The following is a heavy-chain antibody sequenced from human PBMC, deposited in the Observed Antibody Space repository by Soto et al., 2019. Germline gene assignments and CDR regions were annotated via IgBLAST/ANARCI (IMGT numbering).Heavy chain of an antibody. V-gene: IGHV4-39*01. J-gene: IGHJ4*02. Sequence: SETLSLTCTVSGGSISSSSYYWGWIRHPPGKGLEWIGSIYYNGSTYYNPSLKSRVTISVDTSKNQFSLKLSSVTAADTAVYYCARGHDYGDYQTNPLDYWGQGTLVTVSS. D-gene: IGHD4-17*01. CDR1: GGSISSSSYY. CDR2: IYYNGST. CDR3: ARGHDYGDYQTNPLDY.